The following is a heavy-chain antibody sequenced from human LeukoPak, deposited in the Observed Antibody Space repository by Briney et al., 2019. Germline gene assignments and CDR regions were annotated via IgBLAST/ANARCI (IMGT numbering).Heavy chain of an antibody. CDR2: INPNSGGT. CDR3: ARDWRLYGSGRNPIVSWFDP. Sequence: ASVKVSCKASGYTFTGYYMHWVRQAPGQGLEWMGWINPNSGGTNYAQKFQGRVTMTRDTSISTAYMELSRLRSDDTAVYYCARDWRLYGSGRNPIVSWFDPWGQGTLVTVSS. D-gene: IGHD3-10*01. V-gene: IGHV1-2*02. J-gene: IGHJ5*02. CDR1: GYTFTGYY.